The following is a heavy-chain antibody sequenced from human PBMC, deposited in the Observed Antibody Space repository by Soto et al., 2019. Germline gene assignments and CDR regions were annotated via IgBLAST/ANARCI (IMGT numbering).Heavy chain of an antibody. CDR2: IYYSGST. CDR3: ARQPEQLAFWFDP. J-gene: IGHJ5*02. V-gene: IGHV4-39*01. CDR1: GGSISSSSYY. Sequence: SETLSLTCTVSGGSISSSSYYWGWIRQPPGKGLEWIGSIYYSGSTYYNPSLKSRGTISVDTSKNQFSLKLSSVTAADTAVYYCARQPEQLAFWFDPWGQGTLVTVSS. D-gene: IGHD6-6*01.